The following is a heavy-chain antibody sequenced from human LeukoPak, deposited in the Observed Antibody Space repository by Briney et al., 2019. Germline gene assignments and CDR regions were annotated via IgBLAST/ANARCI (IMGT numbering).Heavy chain of an antibody. CDR3: ARGGRDYYYGMDV. CDR1: GYTFHSYE. CDR2: MNPNRGNT. Sequence: GASVKVPCKASGYTFHSYEINGVGQAPGQGLDWMEWMNPNRGNTGYAQKFQGRVTMTRTTSISTAYMELSSLRSEDTAVYYCARGGRDYYYGMDVWGQGTTVTVSS. V-gene: IGHV1-8*01. J-gene: IGHJ6*02.